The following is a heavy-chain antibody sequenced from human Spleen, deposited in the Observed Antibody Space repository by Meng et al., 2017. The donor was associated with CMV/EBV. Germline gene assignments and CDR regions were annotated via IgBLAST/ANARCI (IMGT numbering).Heavy chain of an antibody. V-gene: IGHV1-2*02. D-gene: IGHD6-6*01. CDR1: GYTFTAHY. J-gene: IGHJ6*02. CDR2: IHPNSGGT. Sequence: ASVKVSCKASGYTFTAHYFHWVRQAPGQGLEWMGWIHPNSGGTNYAQKFQGRVTMTRDTSISTAYMELSRLRSDDTAVYYCARDGLGGYSSSSGDYGMDVWGQGTTVTVSS. CDR3: ARDGLGGYSSSSGDYGMDV.